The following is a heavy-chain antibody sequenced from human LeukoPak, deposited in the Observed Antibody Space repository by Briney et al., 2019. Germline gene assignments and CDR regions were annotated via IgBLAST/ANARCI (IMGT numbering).Heavy chain of an antibody. CDR2: IYYSGST. J-gene: IGHJ4*02. V-gene: IGHV4-59*01. CDR3: ASHSGYDFSYFDY. Sequence: PSETLSLTCTLSGGSISSYYWSWLRQPPGKGLEWIGYIYYSGSTNYNPSLKSRVTISVDTSKNQFSLKLSSVTAADTAVYYCASHSGYDFSYFDYWGQGTLVTVSS. CDR1: GGSISSYY. D-gene: IGHD5-12*01.